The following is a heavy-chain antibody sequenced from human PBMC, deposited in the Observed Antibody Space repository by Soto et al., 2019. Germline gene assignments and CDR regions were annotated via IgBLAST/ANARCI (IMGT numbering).Heavy chain of an antibody. J-gene: IGHJ6*02. V-gene: IGHV3-53*01. CDR3: TRAESDPGNFYISNYYAMDV. CDR1: GFSVSSDY. Sequence: EVQLVESGGTSIQAGGSLRLSCAASGFSVSSDYMSWVRQAPGKGLEWVSLIYSGGDTYYADSVKGRFTISRDISSNTIYLHMTSLRADDTAIYYCTRAESDPGNFYISNYYAMDVWGRGTTVTVSS. CDR2: IYSGGDT. D-gene: IGHD3-10*01.